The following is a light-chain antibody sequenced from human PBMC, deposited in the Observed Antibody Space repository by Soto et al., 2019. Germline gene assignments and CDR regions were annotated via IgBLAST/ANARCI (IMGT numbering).Light chain of an antibody. CDR3: IQALQTPYT. CDR2: LGF. CDR1: QRLLHSNGNIF. Sequence: EIVMTQSPPSLTVTPGDPASISCSSSQRLLHSNGNIFLDWYLQKPGQSPQLLIYLGFNRASGVPDRVSGSGAGTDFTLKISRVEAEDAGVYYCIQALQTPYTFGQGTKLEIK. V-gene: IGKV2-28*01. J-gene: IGKJ2*01.